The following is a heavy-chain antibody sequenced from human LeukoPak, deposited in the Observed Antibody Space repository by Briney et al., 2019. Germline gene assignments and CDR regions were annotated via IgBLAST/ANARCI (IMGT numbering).Heavy chain of an antibody. CDR3: ARGRKYTSGYRVTELGSGYSDY. CDR1: GGSISSYY. Sequence: SETLSLSCTGSGGSISSYYWRWVRRPPGKGLEWIRCIYYSGSTNYNPSLQSRVTISVDTSKNQFSLKLSSVTAADTAVYYCARGRKYTSGYRVTELGSGYSDYWGQGTLVTVSS. V-gene: IGHV4-59*01. D-gene: IGHD5-18*01. J-gene: IGHJ4*02. CDR2: IYYSGST.